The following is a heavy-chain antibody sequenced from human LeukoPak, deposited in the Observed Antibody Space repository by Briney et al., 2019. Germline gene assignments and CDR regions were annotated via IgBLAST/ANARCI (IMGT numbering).Heavy chain of an antibody. CDR3: ERHRPGYCSGDSCNIDS. V-gene: IGHV5-51*01. CDR2: ISPGDSDI. CDR1: GNSFVTIW. J-gene: IGHJ4*02. D-gene: IGHD2-15*01. Sequence: GESLKISCKAPGNSFVTIWIGWARQMPGKGLEWMGIISPGDSDIKYSPSFQGQVTISAAKPISTAYLQWSSLQASDSAKYLCERHRPGYCSGDSCNIDSWRQGTLVTVSS.